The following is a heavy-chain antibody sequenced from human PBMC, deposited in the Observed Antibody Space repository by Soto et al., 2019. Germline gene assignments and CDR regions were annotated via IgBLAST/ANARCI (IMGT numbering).Heavy chain of an antibody. Sequence: PGGSLRLSCAASGFTFSSYAMSWVRQAPGKGLEWVSAISGSGGSTYYADSVKGRFTISRDNSKNTLYLQMNSLRAEDTAVYYCAEGRTMIVVVISFDYWGQGTLVTV. D-gene: IGHD3-22*01. CDR3: AEGRTMIVVVISFDY. V-gene: IGHV3-23*01. CDR1: GFTFSSYA. J-gene: IGHJ4*02. CDR2: ISGSGGST.